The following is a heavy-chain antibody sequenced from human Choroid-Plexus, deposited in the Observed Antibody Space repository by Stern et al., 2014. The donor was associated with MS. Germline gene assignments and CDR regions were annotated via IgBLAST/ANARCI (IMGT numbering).Heavy chain of an antibody. Sequence: VQLVESGGGVFQPGRPLRLSCVASGFTFGSCAMPWVRQAPGKGLERVAGVSYDGSNKYYADSVKGRFTISRDNSQNTLYMQMSSLRPEDTAVYYCAKDRQYLTYFFDHWGQGSLVTVSS. CDR3: AKDRQYLTYFFDH. V-gene: IGHV3-30*18. CDR1: GFTFGSCA. CDR2: VSYDGSNK. D-gene: IGHD2/OR15-2a*01. J-gene: IGHJ5*02.